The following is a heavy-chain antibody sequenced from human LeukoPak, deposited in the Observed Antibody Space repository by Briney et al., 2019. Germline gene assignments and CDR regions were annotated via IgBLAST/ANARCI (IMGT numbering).Heavy chain of an antibody. Sequence: GGSLRLSCAASGFTFTSYDMNWVRQAPGKGLEWVSGITSGGTTYNADSVKGRFTISRDNSKNTLYLQMNSLRAEDTAVYYCAKDLGDFYTPFDSRGQGTLVTVSS. CDR3: AKDLGDFYTPFDS. CDR1: GFTFTSYD. CDR2: ITSGGTT. D-gene: IGHD3-10*01. V-gene: IGHV3-23*01. J-gene: IGHJ4*02.